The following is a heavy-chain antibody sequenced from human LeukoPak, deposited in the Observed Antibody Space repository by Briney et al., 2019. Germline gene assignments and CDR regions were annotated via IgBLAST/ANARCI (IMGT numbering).Heavy chain of an antibody. CDR2: ISSSSSTI. V-gene: IGHV3-48*04. Sequence: GGSLRLSCAASGFTFSSYSMNWVRQAPGKGLEWVSYISSSSSTIYYADSVKGRFTISRDNAKNSLYLQMNSLRAEDTAVYYCAKWDTMVRGVIISYYYYGMDVWGQGTTVTVSS. CDR1: GFTFSSYS. D-gene: IGHD3-10*01. J-gene: IGHJ6*02. CDR3: AKWDTMVRGVIISYYYYGMDV.